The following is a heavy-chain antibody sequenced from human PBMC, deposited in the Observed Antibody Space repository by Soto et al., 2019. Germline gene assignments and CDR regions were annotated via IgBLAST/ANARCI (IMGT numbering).Heavy chain of an antibody. CDR3: ARGGGYYFDY. V-gene: IGHV3-64*01. J-gene: IGHJ4*02. CDR1: GFTFSSYA. CDR2: ISSNGGST. Sequence: EVQLVESGGGLVQPGGSLRLSCAASGFTFSSYAMHWVRQAPGKGLEYVSAISSNGGSTYYANSVKGRFTISRDNSKNTLYLQMGRLRAEDMAVYYCARGGGYYFDYWGQGTLVTGSS.